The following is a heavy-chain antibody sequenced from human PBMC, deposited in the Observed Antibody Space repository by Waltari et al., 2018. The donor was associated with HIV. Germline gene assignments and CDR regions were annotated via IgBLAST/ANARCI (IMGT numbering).Heavy chain of an antibody. Sequence: VQLVQSGPEMKKPGESLKISCKAFGYSFVNYWLGWVREKPGKGREWVVVIYACYSDIKYSPSFQGHVAISVDKSVSTAYLQWRSLKASGTAVYYCARSIHYDDKGYFLKDAFHIWGQGTTVTVSS. J-gene: IGHJ3*02. CDR3: ARSIHYDDKGYFLKDAFHI. CDR1: GYSFVNYW. D-gene: IGHD3-16*01. V-gene: IGHV5-51*03. CDR2: IYACYSDI.